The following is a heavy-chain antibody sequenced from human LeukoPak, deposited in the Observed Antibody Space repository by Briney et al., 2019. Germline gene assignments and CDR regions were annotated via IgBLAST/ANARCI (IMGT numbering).Heavy chain of an antibody. V-gene: IGHV1-69*01. D-gene: IGHD2-15*01. CDR3: ARVGRTFHYYYGMDV. CDR1: GGTFTSYA. J-gene: IGHJ6*02. CDR2: IIPIFGTA. Sequence: GSSVKVSCKASGGTFTSYAISWVRQPPGQGLEWMGGIIPIFGTANYAQKFQGRVTITADESTSTAYMELSSLRSEDTAVYYCARVGRTFHYYYGMDVWGQGTTVTVSS.